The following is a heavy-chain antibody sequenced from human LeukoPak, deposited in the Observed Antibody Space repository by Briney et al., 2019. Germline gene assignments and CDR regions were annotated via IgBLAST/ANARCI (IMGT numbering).Heavy chain of an antibody. CDR3: ARGRVGATRFDY. Sequence: PSETLSLTCAVYGDSFSGYYWSWIRQPPGKGLEWMGEISHSGSTNYIPSLKSRVTISVDTSKNHFSLKLSSVIAADTAVYYCARGRVGATRFDYWGQGTLVTVSS. V-gene: IGHV4-34*01. CDR2: ISHSGST. CDR1: GDSFSGYY. J-gene: IGHJ4*02. D-gene: IGHD1-26*01.